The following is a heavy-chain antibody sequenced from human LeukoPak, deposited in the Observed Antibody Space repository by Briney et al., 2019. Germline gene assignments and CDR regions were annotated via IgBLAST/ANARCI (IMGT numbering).Heavy chain of an antibody. D-gene: IGHD2-2*02. CDR1: GFTFNSYA. CDR3: ARADCSSSSCYTVNY. CDR2: ISSDGGST. V-gene: IGHV3-64*01. J-gene: IGHJ4*02. Sequence: PGGSLRLSCAASGFTFNSYAMQWVRQAPGKGLEYVSGISSDGGSTYYANSVKGRFIISRDNSKNTVYLQMGSLRAEDMAVYYCARADCSSSSCYTVNYWGQGTLVTVSS.